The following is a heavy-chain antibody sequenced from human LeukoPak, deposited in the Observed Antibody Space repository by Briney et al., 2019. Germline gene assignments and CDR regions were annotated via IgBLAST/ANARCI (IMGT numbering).Heavy chain of an antibody. CDR2: MHPTTGNT. Sequence: VSVKVSCKASGYSFITFDINWVRQATGRGLEWMGWMHPTTGNTGYAQKFQGRVSMTRNTSIDTAYMELSSLRSDDTAVYYCAGSLAGRSYYYYMDAWGNGTTVTVSS. CDR3: AGSLAGRSYYYYMDA. J-gene: IGHJ6*03. V-gene: IGHV1-8*01. CDR1: GYSFITFD. D-gene: IGHD6-6*01.